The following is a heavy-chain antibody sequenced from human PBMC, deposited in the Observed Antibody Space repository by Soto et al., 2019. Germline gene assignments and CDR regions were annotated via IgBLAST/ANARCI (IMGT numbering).Heavy chain of an antibody. CDR3: ARISSVDPYGYVNGGLDV. V-gene: IGHV4-59*01. CDR1: GGSIRRYY. Sequence: PSETLSLTCSVSGGSIRRYYWSWIQQSPEKGLEWIGYFYHSGNSNYNPSLKSRVTISVDTSKNQLSLSLRSVTAADTAVYFCARISSVDPYGYVNGGLDVWGQGTTVTVSS. D-gene: IGHD5-18*01. CDR2: FYHSGNS. J-gene: IGHJ6*02.